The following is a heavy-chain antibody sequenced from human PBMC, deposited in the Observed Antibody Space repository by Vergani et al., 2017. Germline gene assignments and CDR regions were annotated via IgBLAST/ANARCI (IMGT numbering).Heavy chain of an antibody. CDR3: ARVNTETNGHLYYSYYMDV. Sequence: QVQLQQWGGGLLKPSETLSLTCVVNGGSFTSYHWTWIRQSPGEGLEWVGAIDHTGRPDYNPSLKSRLTMSVDKYRNQFSLTLNSVTATDTAIYFCARVNTETNGHLYYSYYMDVWGQGTAVTVS. D-gene: IGHD4-11*01. CDR1: GGSFTSYH. J-gene: IGHJ6*03. V-gene: IGHV4-34*01. CDR2: IDHTGRP.